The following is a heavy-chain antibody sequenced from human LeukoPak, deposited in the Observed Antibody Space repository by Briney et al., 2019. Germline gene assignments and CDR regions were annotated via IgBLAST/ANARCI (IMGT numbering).Heavy chain of an antibody. CDR1: GYSISSGYY. CDR2: IYHSGST. Sequence: PSETLSLTCTVSGYSISSGYYWGWIRPPPGKGLEWIGSIYHSGSTYYNPSLKSRVTISVDTSKNQFSLKLSSVTAADTAVYYCARDHSGYDWFDPWGQGTLVTVSS. CDR3: ARDHSGYDWFDP. V-gene: IGHV4-38-2*02. J-gene: IGHJ5*02. D-gene: IGHD5-12*01.